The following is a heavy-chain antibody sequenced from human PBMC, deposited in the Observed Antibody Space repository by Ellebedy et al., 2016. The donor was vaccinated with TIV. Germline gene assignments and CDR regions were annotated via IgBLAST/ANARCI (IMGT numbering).Heavy chain of an antibody. CDR2: IVFSGTAA. Sequence: GGSLRLXCAASGLTFNTAGMTWVRQVPGMGLEWVGTIVFSGTAAYYSDSVKGRFIISRDNAKNSLFLQMSSLRVEDTAVYYCARDGSEWSRDYWGQGTLVTVSS. J-gene: IGHJ4*02. CDR1: GLTFNTAG. CDR3: ARDGSEWSRDY. V-gene: IGHV3-21*01. D-gene: IGHD3-3*01.